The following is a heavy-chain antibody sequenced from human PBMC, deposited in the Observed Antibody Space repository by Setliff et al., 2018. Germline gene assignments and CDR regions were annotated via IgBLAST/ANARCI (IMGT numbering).Heavy chain of an antibody. J-gene: IGHJ6*02. CDR3: ARGKVLYDYVWGSYRYEDYYYGMDV. V-gene: IGHV4-34*01. CDR1: GGSFSSYY. D-gene: IGHD3-16*02. Sequence: SETLSLTCAVSGGSFSSYYWSWIRQPPGKGLEWIGEINHSGSTNYNPSLKSRVTISVDTSKNQLSLKLSSVTAADTAVYYCARGKVLYDYVWGSYRYEDYYYGMDVWGQGTTVTVSS. CDR2: INHSGST.